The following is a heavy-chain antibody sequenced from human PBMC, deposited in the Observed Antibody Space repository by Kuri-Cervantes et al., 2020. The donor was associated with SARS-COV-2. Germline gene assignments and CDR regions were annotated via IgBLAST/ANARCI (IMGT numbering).Heavy chain of an antibody. CDR1: AYTFTSYG. D-gene: IGHD2-15*01. J-gene: IGHJ4*02. CDR2: IDCYNGRT. CDR3: VRDPNCSAGNCYFDY. Sequence: ASVKVSCKDSAYTFTSYGISWVRQAPGQELEWMAWIDCYNGRTEYARTLQGRLTVTTDASTSTAYMELRSLRSDDTAVYYCVRDPNCSAGNCYFDYWGQGTQVTVSS. V-gene: IGHV1-18*01.